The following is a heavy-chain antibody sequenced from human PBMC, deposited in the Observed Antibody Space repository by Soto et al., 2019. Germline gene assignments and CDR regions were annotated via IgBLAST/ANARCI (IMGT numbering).Heavy chain of an antibody. D-gene: IGHD3-10*01. V-gene: IGHV3-23*01. Sequence: EVQMLESGGGLVQPGGSLRLSCVASGFTFGRFGMSWVRQAAGKGREWVSGISNSGSGTYYADSVKGRFTISRDNAKNTLYLQMSSLRGEDTALYYCSSSSPASDYWGQGTLVTVSS. CDR2: ISNSGSGT. CDR3: SSSSPASDY. CDR1: GFTFGRFG. J-gene: IGHJ4*02.